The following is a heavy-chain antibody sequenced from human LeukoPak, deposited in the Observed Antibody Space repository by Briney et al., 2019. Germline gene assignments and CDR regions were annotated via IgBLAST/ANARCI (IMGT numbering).Heavy chain of an antibody. D-gene: IGHD6-19*01. V-gene: IGHV3-33*01. Sequence: PGRSLRLSCAASRFTFSSYGMHWVRQAPGKGLEWVAVIWYDGSNKYYADSVKGRFTISRDNSKNTLYLQMNSLRAEDTAVYYCARASGIYSSGWYDAFDIWGQGTMVTVSS. CDR1: RFTFSSYG. CDR2: IWYDGSNK. J-gene: IGHJ3*02. CDR3: ARASGIYSSGWYDAFDI.